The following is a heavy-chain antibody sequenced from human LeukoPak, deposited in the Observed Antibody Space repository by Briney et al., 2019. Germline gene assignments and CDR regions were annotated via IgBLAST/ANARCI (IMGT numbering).Heavy chain of an antibody. J-gene: IGHJ6*02. Sequence: SETLSLTCTVSGGSISSSSYYWGWIRQPPGKGLEWIGSIYYSGSTYYNPSLKSRVTISVDTSKNQFSLKLSSVTAADTAVYYCARRRYSSSWYRWYGMDVWGQGTTVTVSS. D-gene: IGHD6-13*01. V-gene: IGHV4-39*07. CDR2: IYYSGST. CDR1: GGSISSSSYY. CDR3: ARRRYSSSWYRWYGMDV.